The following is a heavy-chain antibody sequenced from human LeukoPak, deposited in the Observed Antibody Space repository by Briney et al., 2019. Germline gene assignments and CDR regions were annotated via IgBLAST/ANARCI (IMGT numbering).Heavy chain of an antibody. CDR1: GGSISSGGYY. D-gene: IGHD3-22*01. CDR2: IYYSGST. CDR3: ARGTVVVDAFDI. V-gene: IGHV4-31*03. J-gene: IGHJ3*02. Sequence: SSETLSLTCTVSGGSISSGGYYWSWIRQHPGKGLEWIGYIYYSGSTYYNPSLKSRVTISVDTSKNQFSLKLSSVTAADTAVYYCARGTVVVDAFDIWGQGTMVTVSS.